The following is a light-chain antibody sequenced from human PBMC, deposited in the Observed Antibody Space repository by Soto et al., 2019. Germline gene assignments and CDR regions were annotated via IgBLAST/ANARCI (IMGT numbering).Light chain of an antibody. CDR2: NTY. CDR1: SSNIGSHT. J-gene: IGLJ2*01. CDR3: AAWDDSLNGVV. V-gene: IGLV1-44*01. Sequence: QSVLTQTPSASGTPGQRVTISCSGSSSNIGSHTVNWYQQLPGTAPRLLIYNTYYRPSGVPDRFSGSKSGTSASLAISGLQSEDEADYYCAAWDDSLNGVVFGGGTKLTV.